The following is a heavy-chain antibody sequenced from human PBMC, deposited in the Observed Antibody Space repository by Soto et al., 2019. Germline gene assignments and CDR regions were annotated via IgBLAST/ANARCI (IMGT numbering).Heavy chain of an antibody. CDR2: IIPIFGTA. CDR3: ASKALDHTYYYYGMDV. CDR1: GGTFSSYA. J-gene: IGHJ6*02. V-gene: IGHV1-69*13. Sequence: GASVKVSCKASGGTFSSYAISWVVQAPGEGLEWMGGIIPIFGTANYVQKFQGRVTITADESTSTAYMELSSLRSEDTAVYYCASKALDHTYYYYGMDVWGQGPTVTVSS. D-gene: IGHD6-6*01.